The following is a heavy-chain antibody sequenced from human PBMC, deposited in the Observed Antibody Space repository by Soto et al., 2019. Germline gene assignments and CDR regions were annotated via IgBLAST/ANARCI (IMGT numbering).Heavy chain of an antibody. Sequence: PSETLSLTCTVSGGSISSYYGSWIRQPPGKGLEWIGYIYYSGSTNYNPSLKSRVTISVDTSKNQFSLKLSSVTAADTAVYYCARLDSSGYLYFDYWGQGTLVTVSS. CDR2: IYYSGST. CDR3: ARLDSSGYLYFDY. J-gene: IGHJ4*02. CDR1: GGSISSYY. V-gene: IGHV4-59*01. D-gene: IGHD3-22*01.